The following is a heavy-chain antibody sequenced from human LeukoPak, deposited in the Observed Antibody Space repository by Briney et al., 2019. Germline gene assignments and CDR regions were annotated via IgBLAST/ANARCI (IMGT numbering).Heavy chain of an antibody. V-gene: IGHV5-10-1*01. D-gene: IGHD2-15*01. CDR2: IDPSDSYT. Sequence: GESLRIPCKGSGYSFTSYWISWVRQMPGKGLEWMGRIDPSDSYTNYSPSFQGHVTISADKSISTAYLQWSSLKASDTAMYYCARLPGYCSGSSCYRMDVWGKGTTVTVSS. CDR3: ARLPGYCSGSSCYRMDV. CDR1: GYSFTSYW. J-gene: IGHJ6*04.